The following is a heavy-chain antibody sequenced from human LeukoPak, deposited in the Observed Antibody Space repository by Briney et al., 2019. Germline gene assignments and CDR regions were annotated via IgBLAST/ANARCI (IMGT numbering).Heavy chain of an antibody. J-gene: IGHJ4*02. CDR2: INAGNGNT. V-gene: IGHV1-3*01. D-gene: IGHD6-19*01. CDR1: GYTFTSYA. CDR3: ATAVAGTGSFDY. Sequence: ASLKVSCKASGYTFTSYAMHWVRQAPGQRLEWMGWINAGNGNTKYSQKFQGRVTITRDTSASTAYMELSSLRSEDTAVYYCATAVAGTGSFDYWGQGTLVTVSS.